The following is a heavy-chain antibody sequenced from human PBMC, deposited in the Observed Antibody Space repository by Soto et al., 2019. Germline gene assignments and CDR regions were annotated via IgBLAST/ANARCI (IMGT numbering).Heavy chain of an antibody. D-gene: IGHD2-2*01. CDR1: GGSISSSSYY. CDR3: ARWADCSSTSCYADVDY. CDR2: IYYSGST. V-gene: IGHV4-39*01. Sequence: QLQLQESGPGLVKPSATLSLTCTVSGGSISSSSYYWGWIRQPPGKGLEWIGSIYYSGSTYYNPSLKSRVTIYVDTSKNQFSLKRSSVTAADTAVYYCARWADCSSTSCYADVDYWGQGTLVTVSS. J-gene: IGHJ4*02.